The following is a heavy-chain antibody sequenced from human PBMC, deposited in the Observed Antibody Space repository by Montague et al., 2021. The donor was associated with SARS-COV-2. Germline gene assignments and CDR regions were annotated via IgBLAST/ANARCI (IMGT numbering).Heavy chain of an antibody. Sequence: SETLSLTCAVYGGSFSGYYWSWTRQPPGKGLEWIGEISHSGGTNYNPSLKSRVTISIDTSKNQFSLKLSSVTAADTAIYYCARKGSGRSDLAYWGQGTLVTVSS. D-gene: IGHD1-26*01. V-gene: IGHV4-34*01. CDR1: GGSFSGYY. CDR2: ISHSGGT. J-gene: IGHJ4*02. CDR3: ARKGSGRSDLAY.